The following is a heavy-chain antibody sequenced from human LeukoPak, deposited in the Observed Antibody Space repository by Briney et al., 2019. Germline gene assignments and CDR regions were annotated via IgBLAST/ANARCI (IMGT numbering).Heavy chain of an antibody. J-gene: IGHJ4*02. Sequence: ASVKVSCKVSGYTLTELSMHWVRQAPGKGLEWMGGFDPEDGETIYAQKFQGRVTMTEDTSTDTAYMELSSLRSEDTAVHYCATHSLYSGSYYYFDYWGQGTLVTVSS. V-gene: IGHV1-24*01. CDR2: FDPEDGET. CDR3: ATHSLYSGSYYYFDY. D-gene: IGHD1-26*01. CDR1: GYTLTELS.